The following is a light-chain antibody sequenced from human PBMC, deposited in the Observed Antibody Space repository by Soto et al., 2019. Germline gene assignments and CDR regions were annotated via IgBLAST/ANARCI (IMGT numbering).Light chain of an antibody. CDR1: SSDVGGYNY. J-gene: IGLJ1*01. CDR2: EVS. Sequence: QSPLTQPASVSGAPGQSITISCTGTSSDVGGYNYVSWYQQHPGKAPKLTIYEVSNRPSGVSNRFSGSKSGNTASLTISGLQAEDEADYFCNSYGSTSTRYVFGTGTKLTVL. V-gene: IGLV2-14*01. CDR3: NSYGSTSTRYV.